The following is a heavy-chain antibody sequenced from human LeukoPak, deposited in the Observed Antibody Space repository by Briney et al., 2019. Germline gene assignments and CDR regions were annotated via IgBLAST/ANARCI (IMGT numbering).Heavy chain of an antibody. CDR2: INHSGST. D-gene: IGHD1-26*01. Sequence: PSETLSLTCAVYGGSFSGYYWSWIRQPPGKGLEWIGEINHSGSTNYNPSLKSRVTISVDTSKNQFSLKLSSVTAADTAVYYCAAEMGATTGDYYYYMDVWGKGTTVTVSS. V-gene: IGHV4-34*01. CDR1: GGSFSGYY. CDR3: AAEMGATTGDYYYYMDV. J-gene: IGHJ6*03.